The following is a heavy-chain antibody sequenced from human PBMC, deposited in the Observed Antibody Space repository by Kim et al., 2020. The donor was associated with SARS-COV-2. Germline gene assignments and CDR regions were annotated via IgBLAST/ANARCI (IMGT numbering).Heavy chain of an antibody. Sequence: GGSLRLSCAASGFIFSTYSMHWVRQTPGKGLEWVALTSYDESHKFYADSVKGRFTILRDNSKNTLYLQMNSLRAEDTAVYYCARDLWKFYYDAGSWLGYGMDVWGQGTTVTVSS. CDR1: GFIFSTYS. CDR3: ARDLWKFYYDAGSWLGYGMDV. J-gene: IGHJ6*02. V-gene: IGHV3-30*04. D-gene: IGHD3-10*01. CDR2: TSYDESHK.